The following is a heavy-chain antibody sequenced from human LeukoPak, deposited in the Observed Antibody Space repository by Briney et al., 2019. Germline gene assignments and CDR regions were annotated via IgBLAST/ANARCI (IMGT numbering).Heavy chain of an antibody. CDR1: GGSFSGYY. CDR2: INHSGST. Sequence: PSETLSLTCAVYGGSFSGYYWSWIRQPPGKGLEWIGEINHSGSTNYNPSLKSRVTISVDTSKNQFSLKLSSVTAADTAVYYCAREGSAGHLDYWGQGTLVTVSS. D-gene: IGHD2-15*01. J-gene: IGHJ4*02. V-gene: IGHV4-34*01. CDR3: AREGSAGHLDY.